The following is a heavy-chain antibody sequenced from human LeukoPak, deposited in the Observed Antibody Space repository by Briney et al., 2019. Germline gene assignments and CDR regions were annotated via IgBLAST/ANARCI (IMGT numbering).Heavy chain of an antibody. CDR2: RNTGGSA. D-gene: IGHD5-18*01. Sequence: SETLSLTCTVSVGSIRSTTHFWSWVRQPAGKGLEWIGRRNTGGSANYNPSLRSRVTISVDTSKNQFSLKLDSVTAADTAVYYCARYTGGGYGRYYFDYWGQGTLVTVSS. CDR3: ARYTGGGYGRYYFDY. CDR1: VGSIRSTTHF. V-gene: IGHV4-61*02. J-gene: IGHJ4*02.